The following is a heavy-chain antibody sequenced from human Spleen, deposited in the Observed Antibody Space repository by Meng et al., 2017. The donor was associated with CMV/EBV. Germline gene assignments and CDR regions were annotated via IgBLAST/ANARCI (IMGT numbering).Heavy chain of an antibody. CDR1: GGSFSGYY. CDR2: IYTSGST. Sequence: QVQVQQWGAGLLKPAETLSLTCAVYGGSFSGYYWSWIRQPPGKGLEWIGRIYTSGSTNYNPSLKSRVTMSVDTSKNQFSLKLSSVTAADTAVYYCASGSPGAHDYWGQGTLVTVSS. J-gene: IGHJ4*02. V-gene: IGHV4-59*10. CDR3: ASGSPGAHDY. D-gene: IGHD1-26*01.